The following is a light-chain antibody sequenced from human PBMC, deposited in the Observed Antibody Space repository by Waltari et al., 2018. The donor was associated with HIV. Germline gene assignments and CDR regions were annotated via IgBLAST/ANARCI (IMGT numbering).Light chain of an antibody. CDR3: SSYTSSSPYA. V-gene: IGLV2-14*03. CDR1: SSHVGGSNY. Sequence: QSALTQPASVSGSPGQSITISCTGTSSHVGGSNYATWYQQHPGKAPKLMIYDVSNRPSGVSNRFSGSKSGNTASLTISGLQAEDEADYYCSSYTSSSPYAFGTGTKVTVL. J-gene: IGLJ1*01. CDR2: DVS.